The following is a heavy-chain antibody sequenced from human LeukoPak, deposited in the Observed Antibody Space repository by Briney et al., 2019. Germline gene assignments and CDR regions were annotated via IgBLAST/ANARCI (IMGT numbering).Heavy chain of an antibody. Sequence: GGSLRLSCAASGFTFSDYYMSWIRQAPGKGLEWVSYISSSGSTIYYADSVKGRFTISRDNSKHTLYLQMNSLRAEDTAMYYCAKSSGYSYGLNYWGQGTLVTVSS. CDR1: GFTFSDYY. D-gene: IGHD5-18*01. CDR2: ISSSGSTI. J-gene: IGHJ4*02. CDR3: AKSSGYSYGLNY. V-gene: IGHV3-11*04.